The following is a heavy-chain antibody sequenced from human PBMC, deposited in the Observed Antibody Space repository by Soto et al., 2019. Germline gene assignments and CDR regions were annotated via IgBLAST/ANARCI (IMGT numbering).Heavy chain of an antibody. D-gene: IGHD2-15*01. Sequence: DVQLLESGGGLVQPEGSLRLSCAASGFTFSSYAMGWVRQGPGKGLEWVAVVSIGGSTHYADSVRGRLTISRDNSKNTLSLQMNSLTAVAPAVYFCAKRRGAGGHFDYWGKGALVTVSS. J-gene: IGHJ4*02. CDR1: GFTFSSYA. CDR3: AKRRGAGGHFDY. V-gene: IGHV3-23*01. CDR2: VSIGGST.